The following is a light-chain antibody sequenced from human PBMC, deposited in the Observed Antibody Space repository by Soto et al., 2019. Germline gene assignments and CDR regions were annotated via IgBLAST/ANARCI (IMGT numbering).Light chain of an antibody. CDR2: GAS. CDR1: QSVSSSY. V-gene: IGKV3-20*01. CDR3: QHYASSPYT. J-gene: IGKJ2*01. Sequence: VLTQSPGTLSLSPGERATLSCRASQSVSSSYLAWYQQKPGQAPRLLIYGASSSATGIPDRFSGSGSGTDFTLTISRLEPEDFAVYYCQHYASSPYTFGQGTKLEIK.